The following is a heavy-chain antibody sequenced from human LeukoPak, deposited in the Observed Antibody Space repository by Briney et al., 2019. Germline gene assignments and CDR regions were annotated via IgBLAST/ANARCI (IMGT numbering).Heavy chain of an antibody. CDR3: ARAHTFTCDGGPCPYFLDY. Sequence: PSETLSLTCTVSGGSISGYYWSWIRQPAGKGLEWIGRLYSTGNTDYNPSLKSRVTMSVDTSKNQFSLKMSSVTAADTAVYYCARAHTFTCDGGPCPYFLDYWGQGTLVTVSS. D-gene: IGHD2-15*01. J-gene: IGHJ4*02. V-gene: IGHV4-4*07. CDR2: LYSTGNT. CDR1: GGSISGYY.